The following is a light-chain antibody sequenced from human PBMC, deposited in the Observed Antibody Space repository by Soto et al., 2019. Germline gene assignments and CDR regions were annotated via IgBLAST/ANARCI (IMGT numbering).Light chain of an antibody. CDR1: HSVSSY. Sequence: EIVLTQSPATLSLSTGERATLSCRASHSVSSYLAWYQQKPGEAPSLLIYDASHRAPGSPARFSGSGSGTDFTLTISRLEPEDFAVYYCQQRRGFGPGTTVDIK. CDR3: QQRRG. V-gene: IGKV3-11*01. CDR2: DAS. J-gene: IGKJ3*01.